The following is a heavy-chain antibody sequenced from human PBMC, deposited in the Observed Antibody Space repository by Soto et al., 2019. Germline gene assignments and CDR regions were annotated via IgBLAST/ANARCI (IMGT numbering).Heavy chain of an antibody. J-gene: IGHJ4*02. CDR1: GFTFNTYA. Sequence: QVHLEESGGGVVHPGRSLRLSCAASGFTFNTYAVHWVRQAPGKGLEWVAVVSSDGSNKYYSDSVKGRFSISRDNSNNTLSPQTNSLRTAVTAVYYCARGAITTLRGVGYWGRGTLVTVHS. V-gene: IGHV3-30*04. D-gene: IGHD3-10*01. CDR3: ARGAITTLRGVGY. CDR2: VSSDGSNK.